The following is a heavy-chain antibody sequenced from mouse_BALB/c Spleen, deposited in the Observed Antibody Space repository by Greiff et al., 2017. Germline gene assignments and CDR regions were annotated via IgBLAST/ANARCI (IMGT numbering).Heavy chain of an antibody. Sequence: EVHLVESGGDLVKPGGSLKLSCAASGFTFSSYGMSWVRQTPDKRLEWVATISSGGSYTYYPDSVKGRFTISRDNAKNTLYLQMSSLKSEDTAMYYCARDYGNLFDYWGQGTTLTVSS. CDR3: ARDYGNLFDY. CDR2: ISSGGSYT. D-gene: IGHD2-1*01. V-gene: IGHV5-6*01. CDR1: GFTFSSYG. J-gene: IGHJ2*01.